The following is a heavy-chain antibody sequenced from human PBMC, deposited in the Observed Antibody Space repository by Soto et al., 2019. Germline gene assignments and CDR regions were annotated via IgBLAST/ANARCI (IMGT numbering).Heavy chain of an antibody. D-gene: IGHD4-17*01. Sequence: QVQLQESGPGLVKPSQTLSLTCTVSGGSISSGGYYWSWIRQHPGKGLEWIGYIYYSGSTYYNPSFKRRITISLYTSKDQFSLQLSSVTAADTAVYYCARGRPLRPGHFDYWGQGTLVTVSS. CDR1: GGSISSGGYY. CDR2: IYYSGST. V-gene: IGHV4-31*03. J-gene: IGHJ4*02. CDR3: ARGRPLRPGHFDY.